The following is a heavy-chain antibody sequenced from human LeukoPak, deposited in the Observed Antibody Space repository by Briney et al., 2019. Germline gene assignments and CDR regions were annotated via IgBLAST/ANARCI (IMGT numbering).Heavy chain of an antibody. V-gene: IGHV3-73*01. J-gene: IGHJ3*02. Sequence: GGSLKLSCAASGFTFSGSAMHWVRQASGKGLEWVGRIRSKANSYATAYAASVKGRFTISRDDSKNTAYLQMNSLKTEDTAVYYCTRQNADAFDIWGQGTMVNVSS. CDR1: GFTFSGSA. CDR2: IRSKANSYAT. CDR3: TRQNADAFDI.